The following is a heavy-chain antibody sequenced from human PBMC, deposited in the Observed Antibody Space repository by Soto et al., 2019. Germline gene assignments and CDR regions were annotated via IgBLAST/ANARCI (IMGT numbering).Heavy chain of an antibody. CDR1: GFSLTTTGVG. V-gene: IGHV2-5*01. J-gene: IGHJ4*02. Sequence: QIALQESGPTVVKPTQTLTLTCTFSGFSLTTTGVGVGWIRHAPGKALEWLAMVYWNDERRYSPSLKSRLTITQHTSKHQVVLTMTYMDPVDTATYFCAHYDSSGYFSHFDSWGQGTLVTVSS. CDR3: AHYDSSGYFSHFDS. D-gene: IGHD3-22*01. CDR2: VYWNDER.